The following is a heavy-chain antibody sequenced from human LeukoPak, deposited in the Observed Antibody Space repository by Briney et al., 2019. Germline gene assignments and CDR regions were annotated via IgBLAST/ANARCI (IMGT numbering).Heavy chain of an antibody. CDR2: MYTSGST. V-gene: IGHV4-4*07. CDR1: GDSVSSYY. D-gene: IGHD4-23*01. CDR3: ARVRGYGGNSGGYYYYYMDV. J-gene: IGHJ6*03. Sequence: PSETLSLTCSVSGDSVSSYYWSWIRQPAGKGLEWIGRMYTSGSTNYNPSLKSRVTISIDTPKNQFSLKLSSVTAADTAVYYCARVRGYGGNSGGYYYYYMDVWGKGTTVTVSS.